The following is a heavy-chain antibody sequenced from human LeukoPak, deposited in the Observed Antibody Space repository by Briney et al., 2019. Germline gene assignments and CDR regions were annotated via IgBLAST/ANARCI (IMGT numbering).Heavy chain of an antibody. D-gene: IGHD3-10*01. CDR3: ARDRRFGELSTSLDY. Sequence: GGSLRLSCAASGFTFNSFSMNWVRQAPGKGLEWVSSISSSSYYIYYGDSVEGRFTISRDNAKNSLYLQMNTLRAEDTAVYYCARDRRFGELSTSLDYWGQGTLVTVSS. CDR2: ISSSSYYI. CDR1: GFTFNSFS. V-gene: IGHV3-21*01. J-gene: IGHJ4*02.